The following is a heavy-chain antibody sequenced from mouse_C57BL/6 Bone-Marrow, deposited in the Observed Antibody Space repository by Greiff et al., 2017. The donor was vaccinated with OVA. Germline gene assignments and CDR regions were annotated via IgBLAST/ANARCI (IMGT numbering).Heavy chain of an antibody. CDR1: GYTFTSYW. J-gene: IGHJ3*01. CDR2: IDPSDSYT. CDR3: AALTGRAY. V-gene: IGHV1-69*01. Sequence: QVQLQQPGAELVKPGASVKMSCKASGYTFTSYWITWVKQRPGQGLEWIGEIDPSDSYTNYNQKFKGKSTLTVDKSSSTAYMQLSSLTSEDSAVYYCAALTGRAYWGQGTLVTVSA. D-gene: IGHD4-1*01.